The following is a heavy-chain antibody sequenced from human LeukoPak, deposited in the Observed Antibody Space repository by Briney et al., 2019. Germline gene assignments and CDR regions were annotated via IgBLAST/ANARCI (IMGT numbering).Heavy chain of an antibody. J-gene: IGHJ5*02. CDR1: GFTFSSYG. V-gene: IGHV3-33*01. CDR2: IWYDGSNK. D-gene: IGHD2-2*01. Sequence: PGGSLRLSCAASGFTFSSYGMHWVRQAPGKGLEWVAVIWYDGSNKYYADSVKGRFTISRDNSKNTLYLQMNSLRAEDTAVYYCARGRSSSHPEIIWFDPWGQGTLVTVSS. CDR3: ARGRSSSHPEIIWFDP.